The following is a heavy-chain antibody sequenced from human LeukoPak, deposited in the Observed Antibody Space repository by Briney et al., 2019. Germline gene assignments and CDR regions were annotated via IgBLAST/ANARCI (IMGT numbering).Heavy chain of an antibody. CDR2: ISSSSNYI. CDR1: GFTFSSYS. D-gene: IGHD6-25*01. V-gene: IGHV3-21*01. Sequence: PGGSLRLSCAASGFTFSSYSMNWVRQAPGKGLEWVSSISSSSNYIYYADSVKGRFTISRDNAKNSLYLQMNSLRAEDTAVYYCARDIEETYSSDLGYWGQGTLVTVSS. J-gene: IGHJ4*02. CDR3: ARDIEETYSSDLGY.